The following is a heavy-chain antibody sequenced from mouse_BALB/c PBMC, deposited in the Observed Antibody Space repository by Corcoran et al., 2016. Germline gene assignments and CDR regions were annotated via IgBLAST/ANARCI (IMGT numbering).Heavy chain of an antibody. J-gene: IGHJ4*01. CDR2: INTYTGEP. V-gene: IGHV9-3-1*01. CDR1: GYTFTNYG. CDR3: ARDPYAMDY. Sequence: QIQLVQSGPELKKPGETVKISCKASGYTFTNYGMNWVKQAPGKGLKWMGWINTYTGEPTYADDFKGRFAFSLETSASTADLQINNLKKEDTATYFCARDPYAMDYWGQGTSVTVSS.